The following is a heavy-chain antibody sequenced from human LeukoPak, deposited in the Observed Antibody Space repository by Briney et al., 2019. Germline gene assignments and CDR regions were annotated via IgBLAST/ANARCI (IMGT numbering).Heavy chain of an antibody. D-gene: IGHD6-19*01. CDR1: GFTFSSYG. CDR3: AKARRIAVAGHTGADY. V-gene: IGHV3-30*18. CDR2: ISYDGSNK. J-gene: IGHJ4*02. Sequence: GGSLRLSCAASGFTFSSYGMHWVRQAPGKGLEWVAVISYDGSNKYYADSVKGRFTISRDNSKNTLHLQMNSLRAEDTAVYYCAKARRIAVAGHTGADYWGQGTLVTVSS.